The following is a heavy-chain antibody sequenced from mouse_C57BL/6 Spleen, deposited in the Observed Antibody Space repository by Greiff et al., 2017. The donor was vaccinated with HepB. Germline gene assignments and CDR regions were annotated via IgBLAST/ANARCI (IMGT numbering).Heavy chain of an antibody. Sequence: QVQLKQSGAELVKPGASVKMSCKASGYTFTSYWITWVKQRPGQGLEWIGDIYPGSGSTNYNEKFKSKATLTVDTSSSTAYMQLSSLTSEDSAVYYCARERNYYGSSQDWFAYWGQGTLVTVSA. D-gene: IGHD1-1*01. CDR2: IYPGSGST. V-gene: IGHV1-55*01. J-gene: IGHJ3*01. CDR3: ARERNYYGSSQDWFAY. CDR1: GYTFTSYW.